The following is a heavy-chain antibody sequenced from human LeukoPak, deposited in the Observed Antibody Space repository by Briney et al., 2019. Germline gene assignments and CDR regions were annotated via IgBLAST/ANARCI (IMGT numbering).Heavy chain of an antibody. D-gene: IGHD3-16*01. CDR1: GFTFSSYG. CDR2: IRYDGSEK. CDR3: VKEGAFYFDS. J-gene: IGHJ4*02. Sequence: GGSLRLPCAASGFTFSSYGTHWVRQAPGKGLEWVTFIRYDGSEKYYAGSVKGRFTISRDNSKNTLYLQMNSLRAEDTAVYYCVKEGAFYFDSWGQGTLVTVSS. V-gene: IGHV3-30*02.